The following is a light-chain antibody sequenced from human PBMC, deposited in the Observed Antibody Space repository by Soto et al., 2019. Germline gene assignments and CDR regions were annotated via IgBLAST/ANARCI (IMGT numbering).Light chain of an antibody. CDR2: GNS. J-gene: IGLJ1*01. CDR1: SSNIGAGSD. Sequence: QLVLTQPPSVSGALGQRVTISCSGSSSNIGAGSDVHWYQQLPGTAPKLLIYGNSRRSSGVPDRFYGSKSGTSASLAITGLQAEDEADYYCQSYDNSPSGIYVFGTGTKLTVL. V-gene: IGLV1-40*01. CDR3: QSYDNSPSGIYV.